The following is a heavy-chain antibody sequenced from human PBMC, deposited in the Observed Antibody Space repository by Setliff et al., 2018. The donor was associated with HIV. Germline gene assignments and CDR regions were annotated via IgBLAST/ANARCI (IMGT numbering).Heavy chain of an antibody. D-gene: IGHD3-10*01. CDR2: IYHSGST. CDR3: ARGGYYYGSGSSLNYYGMDV. V-gene: IGHV4-38-2*02. CDR1: GHSITSDYQ. J-gene: IGHJ6*02. Sequence: SETLSLTCTVSGHSITSDYQWGWIRQPPGKGLEWIGSIYHSGSTYYNPSLKSRVTISVDTTKSQISLKLISVTAADTAVYYRARGGYYYGSGSSLNYYGMDVWGQGTTVTVSS.